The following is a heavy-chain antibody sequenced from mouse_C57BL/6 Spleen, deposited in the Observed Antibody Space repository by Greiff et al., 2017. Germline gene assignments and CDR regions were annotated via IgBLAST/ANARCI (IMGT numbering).Heavy chain of an antibody. V-gene: IGHV1-64*01. Sequence: QVQLQQPGAELVKPGASVKLSCKVSGYTFTSYWMHWVKQRPGQGLEWIGMIHPNSGSTNYNEKFKSKATLTEDKSSSKAYMQLSSLTSEDSAVYYCASPNYCGSSDWGKGTTVTVSS. CDR3: ASPNYCGSSD. J-gene: IGHJ2*01. CDR1: GYTFTSYW. CDR2: IHPNSGST. D-gene: IGHD1-1*01.